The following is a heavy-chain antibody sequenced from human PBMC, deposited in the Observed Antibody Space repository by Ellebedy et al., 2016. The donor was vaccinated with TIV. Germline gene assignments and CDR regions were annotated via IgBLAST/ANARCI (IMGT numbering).Heavy chain of an antibody. CDR1: GYTFPNHW. CDR2: IYPGDSDT. J-gene: IGHJ4*02. Sequence: KVSCQGSGYTFPNHWTGWVRQLPGRGREWVGRIYPGDSDTIYSPSFEGQVTLSVDASLNTAYLQWSSLQASDTAIYYCTRRTGDNFDFWGQGTRVTVAS. V-gene: IGHV5-51*01. CDR3: TRRTGDNFDF.